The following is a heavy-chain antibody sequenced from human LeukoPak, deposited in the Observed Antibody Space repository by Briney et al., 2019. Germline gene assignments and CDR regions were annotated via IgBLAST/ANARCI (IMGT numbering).Heavy chain of an antibody. V-gene: IGHV6-1*01. CDR1: GDSVSSDTTA. Sequence: SQTLSLPCGISGDSVSSDTTAWNGFRQSPSRGLEWLGRTYYRSKWSNNCAVSVKSRITINPDTSTNQFSLQLNSVTPGDTAVYYCAREYTYGQIDYWGQGTLVTASS. CDR2: TYYRSKWSN. J-gene: IGHJ4*02. CDR3: AREYTYGQIDY. D-gene: IGHD5-18*01.